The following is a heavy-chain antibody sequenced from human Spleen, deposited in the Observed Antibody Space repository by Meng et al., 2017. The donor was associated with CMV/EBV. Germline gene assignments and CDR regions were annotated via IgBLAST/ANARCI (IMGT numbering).Heavy chain of an antibody. CDR3: ARDMSN. CDR1: GFTFSDQY. CDR2: IRNKASGYST. J-gene: IGHJ4*02. V-gene: IGHV3-72*01. Sequence: GGSLRLSCAASGFTFSDQYMDWVRQAPGKGLEWVGRIRNKASGYSTEYAASVKGRFTMPRDDSKKSLYLQMNSLKTEDTAVYYCARDMSNWGQGTLVTVSS. D-gene: IGHD3-16*01.